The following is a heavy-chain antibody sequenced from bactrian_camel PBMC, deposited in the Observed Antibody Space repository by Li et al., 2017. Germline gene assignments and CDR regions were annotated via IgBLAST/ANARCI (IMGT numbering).Heavy chain of an antibody. V-gene: IGHV3S54*01. CDR1: GPSSNC. D-gene: IGHD5*01. J-gene: IGHJ4*01. Sequence: VQLVESGGGSVQAGGSLRLTCVASGPSSNCMGWFRQIPGNKREGVAAIGLYIGGNKTRYADSVRGRFTISQDNAKTTLYLQMNSLKPEDTAMYYCAARPGVRVGCSRFEYNYWGQGTQVTVST. CDR2: IGLYIGGNKT. CDR3: AARPGVRVGCSRFEYNY.